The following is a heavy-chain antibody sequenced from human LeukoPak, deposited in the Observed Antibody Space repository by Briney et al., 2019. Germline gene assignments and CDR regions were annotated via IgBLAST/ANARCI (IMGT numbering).Heavy chain of an antibody. CDR3: ARELRFLEWPNRAPFDY. Sequence: GGSLRLSCAASGFTFSSYSMNWVRQAPGKGLEWVSSISSSSSYIYYADSVKGRFTISRDNAKNSLYLQMNSLRAEDTAVYYRARELRFLEWPNRAPFDYWGQGTLVTVSS. CDR1: GFTFSSYS. CDR2: ISSSSSYI. J-gene: IGHJ4*02. D-gene: IGHD3-3*01. V-gene: IGHV3-21*01.